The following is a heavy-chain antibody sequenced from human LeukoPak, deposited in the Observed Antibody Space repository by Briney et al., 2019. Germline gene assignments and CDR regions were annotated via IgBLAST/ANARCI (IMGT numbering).Heavy chain of an antibody. Sequence: TGGSLRLSCAASGFTFSYHWMTWVRQAPGKGLEWVANIKQDGSEKYYVDSVKGRFTISRDNAKNSLYLQMNSLRAEDTAVYYCAKDSGIWTGSDYWGQGTLVTVSS. CDR1: GFTFSYHW. D-gene: IGHD1-1*01. V-gene: IGHV3-7*01. J-gene: IGHJ4*02. CDR3: AKDSGIWTGSDY. CDR2: IKQDGSEK.